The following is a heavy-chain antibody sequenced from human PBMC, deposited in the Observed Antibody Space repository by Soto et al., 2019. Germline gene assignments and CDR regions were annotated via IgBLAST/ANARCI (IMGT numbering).Heavy chain of an antibody. V-gene: IGHV1-18*01. J-gene: IGHJ6*02. CDR1: GYTFSSYG. Sequence: QVQLVQSGAEVKKPGASVKVSCKASGYTFSSYGINWVRQAPGQGLEWLGWVSPYDGYTNYAQILQGRVSMTTDTSXXXAXXXXXXXXXXXXXXXXXXXXXXXDXXXXXXXFYYGMNVWGQGTTVTVSS. CDR3: XXXXXXDXXXXXXXFYYGMNV. D-gene: IGHD3-22*01. CDR2: VSPYDGYT.